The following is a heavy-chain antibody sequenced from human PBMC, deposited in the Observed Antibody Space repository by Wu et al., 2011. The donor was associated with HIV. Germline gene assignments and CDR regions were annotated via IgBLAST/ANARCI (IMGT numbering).Heavy chain of an antibody. D-gene: IGHD6-19*01. Sequence: EAQLVQSGAEVKRPGTTVKISCNISGYTFSEYYIHWLQQAPGKGLEWVGLVDPDGGETKYSQRFLGRVTMTIDTSTNTAYMELRSLRSDDTAVYYCARDPALYSSGRPLSIFQYWGQGTLVMVSS. CDR1: GYTFSEYY. CDR2: VDPDGGET. CDR3: ARDPALYSSGRPLSIFQY. J-gene: IGHJ1*01. V-gene: IGHV1-69-2*01.